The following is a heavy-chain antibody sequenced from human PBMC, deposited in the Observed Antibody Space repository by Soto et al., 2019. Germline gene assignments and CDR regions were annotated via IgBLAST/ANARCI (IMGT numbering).Heavy chain of an antibody. CDR2: IGSRGDST. Sequence: EVQLLESGGGLVQPGGSLRLSCAASGFTFSSFAMSWVRQAPGKGLEWVSAIGSRGDSTYYADYVKGRFTISRDNSKNTLYLQMHSLRAEDTDVYYCAKELICGYDSGRAFDCWGQGTRVTVSS. CDR3: AKELICGYDSGRAFDC. J-gene: IGHJ4*02. V-gene: IGHV3-23*01. D-gene: IGHD6-19*01. CDR1: GFTFSSFA.